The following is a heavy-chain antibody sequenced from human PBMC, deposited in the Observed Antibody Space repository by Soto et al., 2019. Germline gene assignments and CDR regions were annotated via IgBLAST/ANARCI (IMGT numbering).Heavy chain of an antibody. D-gene: IGHD1-1*01. V-gene: IGHV1-69*13. CDR2: IIPVFGTA. CDR1: GGTFSSYA. J-gene: IGHJ5*02. CDR3: ARGWNDFPP. Sequence: SVKVSCKASGGTFSSYAISWVRQAPGQGLECMGGIIPVFGTANYAQKFQGRVTINADESTSTVYMELSSLRSEDTAVYYCARGWNDFPPWGQGTLVTVSS.